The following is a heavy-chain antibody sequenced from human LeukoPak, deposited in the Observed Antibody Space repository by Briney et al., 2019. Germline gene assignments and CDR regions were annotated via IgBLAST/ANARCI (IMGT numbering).Heavy chain of an antibody. J-gene: IGHJ4*02. CDR3: AREPTSGREPTSGRPLDY. Sequence: SETLSLTCTVSGGSISGYFWSWIRQPAGKGLEWIGRIYSSGSNNYNPSLKSRVTMSLDSSKNHLSLNLSSVTAADTAVYYCAREPTSGREPTSGRPLDYWGQGTLVTVSS. CDR1: GGSISGYF. CDR2: IYSSGSN. V-gene: IGHV4-4*07. D-gene: IGHD5-12*01.